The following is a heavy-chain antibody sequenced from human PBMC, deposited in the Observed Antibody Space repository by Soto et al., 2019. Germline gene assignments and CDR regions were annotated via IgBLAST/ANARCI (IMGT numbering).Heavy chain of an antibody. V-gene: IGHV1-58*01. CDR3: AAAGRVGTPFVDYYGMDV. D-gene: IGHD3-10*01. CDR1: GFTFTSSA. Sequence: ASVKVSCKASGFTFTSSAVQWVRQARGQRLEWIGWIVVGSGNTNYAQKFQERVTITRDMSTSTAYMELSSLRSEDTAVYYCAAAGRVGTPFVDYYGMDVWGQGTTVTVSS. J-gene: IGHJ6*02. CDR2: IVVGSGNT.